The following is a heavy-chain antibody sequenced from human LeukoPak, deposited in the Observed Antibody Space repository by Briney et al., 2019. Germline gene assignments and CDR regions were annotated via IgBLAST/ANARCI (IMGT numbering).Heavy chain of an antibody. D-gene: IGHD5-24*01. V-gene: IGHV3-74*01. CDR1: GFTFSSYW. CDR2: IKSDGSST. J-gene: IGHJ4*02. CDR3: ARDRRDGYEGPIDY. Sequence: GGSLRLSCAASGFTFSSYWMHWVRQAPGKGLVWVSRIKSDGSSTSYADSVKGRFTISSDNAKNTLYLQMNSLRAGDTAVYYCARDRRDGYEGPIDYWGQGTLVTVSS.